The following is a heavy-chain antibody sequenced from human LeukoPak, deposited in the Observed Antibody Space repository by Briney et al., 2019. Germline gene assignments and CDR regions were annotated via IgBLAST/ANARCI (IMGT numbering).Heavy chain of an antibody. J-gene: IGHJ6*02. CDR3: AKDTQRRLRLGESYYYGMDV. D-gene: IGHD3-16*01. CDR1: GFTFSSYS. V-gene: IGHV3-21*01. CDR2: ISSSSSYI. Sequence: PGGSLRLSCAASGFTFSSYSMNWVRQAPGKGLEWVSSISSSSSYIYYADSVKGRFTISRDNSKNTLYLQMNSLRAEDTAVYYCAKDTQRRLRLGESYYYGMDVWGQGTTVTVSS.